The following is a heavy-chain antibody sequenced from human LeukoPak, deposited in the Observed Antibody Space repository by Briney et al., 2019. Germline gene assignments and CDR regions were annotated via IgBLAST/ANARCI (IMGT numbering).Heavy chain of an antibody. CDR1: AYTFTIYG. CDR3: ARDPGIAAAGTNSD. D-gene: IGHD6-13*01. J-gene: IGHJ4*02. V-gene: IGHV1-18*01. Sequence: ASVTVSFTSSAYTFTIYGISWVRQAPGQGLEWMGWISAYNGNTNYAQKLQGRVTMTTDTSKTTAYMELRSLRSDDTAVYYCARDPGIAAAGTNSDWGQGTLVTVSS. CDR2: ISAYNGNT.